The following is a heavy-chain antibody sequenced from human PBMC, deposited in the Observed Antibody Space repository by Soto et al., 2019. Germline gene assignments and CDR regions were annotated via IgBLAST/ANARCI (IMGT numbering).Heavy chain of an antibody. Sequence: QVQLVQSGAEVKKPGASVKVSCKASGYTFTSYGISWVRQAPGQGLEWMGWISAYNGNTNYAQKRQGRVTMTTDTSPRTASMELRSLRSDDTAVYYCARDPSPGIAAAKDAKGQNWFDPWGQGTLVTVSS. D-gene: IGHD6-13*01. J-gene: IGHJ5*02. CDR3: ARDPSPGIAAAKDAKGQNWFDP. CDR2: ISAYNGNT. CDR1: GYTFTSYG. V-gene: IGHV1-18*01.